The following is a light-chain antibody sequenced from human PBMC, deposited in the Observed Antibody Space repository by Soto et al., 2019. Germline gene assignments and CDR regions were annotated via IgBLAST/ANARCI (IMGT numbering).Light chain of an antibody. V-gene: IGKV3-20*01. CDR3: QQYGSSLLT. CDR2: GAS. J-gene: IGKJ4*01. CDR1: QSVSSSY. Sequence: EILLTQSPGTLSLSPGESATLSCRASQSVSSSYLAWYQQKPGQAPRLLIYGASSRATGIPDRFSGSGSGTDFTLTISRLEPEDFAVYYCQQYGSSLLTFGGGTKVDIK.